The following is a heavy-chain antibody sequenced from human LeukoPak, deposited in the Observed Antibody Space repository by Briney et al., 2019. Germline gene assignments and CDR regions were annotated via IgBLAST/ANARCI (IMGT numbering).Heavy chain of an antibody. D-gene: IGHD6-13*01. CDR3: ARGIAATDDY. Sequence: ASVNVSCKASGYTFTGYFIHWVRQAPGQGLEWMGRINPNSGDPNYAQKFQGRVTMTRDTSISTAYMELSSLRSDDTAVYYCARGIAATDDYWGQGTLVTVSS. CDR1: GYTFTGYF. CDR2: INPNSGDP. J-gene: IGHJ4*02. V-gene: IGHV1-2*06.